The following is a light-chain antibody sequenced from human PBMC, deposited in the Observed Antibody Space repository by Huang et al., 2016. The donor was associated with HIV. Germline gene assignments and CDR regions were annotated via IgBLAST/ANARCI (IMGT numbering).Light chain of an antibody. V-gene: IGKV1-39*01. Sequence: DIQMTQSPSSLSASVGDRVTITCRASQSIRNYLNWYQQKPGEAPNLLSYAASTLQSGVPSRFSGSGSGTEFTLTINRLQPGDFAVYFCQQSFTSSYNFGQGTKLEIK. CDR2: AAS. J-gene: IGKJ2*01. CDR1: QSIRNY. CDR3: QQSFTSSYN.